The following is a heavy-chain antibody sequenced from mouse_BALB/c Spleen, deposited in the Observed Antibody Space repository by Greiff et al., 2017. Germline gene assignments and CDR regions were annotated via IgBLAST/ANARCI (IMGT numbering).Heavy chain of an antibody. CDR3: ARVSPTMITYYFDY. CDR1: GFTFTDYY. D-gene: IGHD2-4*01. Sequence: EVKLEESGGGLVQPGGSLRLSCATSGFTFTDYYMSWVRQPPGKALEWLGFIRNKANGYTTEYSASVKGRFTISRDNSQSILYLQMNTLRAEDSATYYCARVSPTMITYYFDYWGQGTTLTVSS. J-gene: IGHJ2*01. V-gene: IGHV7-3*02. CDR2: IRNKANGYTT.